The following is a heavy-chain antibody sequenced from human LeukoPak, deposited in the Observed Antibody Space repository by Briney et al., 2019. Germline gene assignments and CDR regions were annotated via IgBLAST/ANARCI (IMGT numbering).Heavy chain of an antibody. D-gene: IGHD3-10*01. Sequence: GGSLRLSCAASGFTFSSYAMSWVRQAPGKGLEWVSAISGSGGSTYYADSAKGRFTISRDNSKNTLYLQMNSLRAEDTAVYYCAKGPTMVRGVIIPIDYWGQGTLVTVSS. CDR1: GFTFSSYA. V-gene: IGHV3-23*01. J-gene: IGHJ4*02. CDR2: ISGSGGST. CDR3: AKGPTMVRGVIIPIDY.